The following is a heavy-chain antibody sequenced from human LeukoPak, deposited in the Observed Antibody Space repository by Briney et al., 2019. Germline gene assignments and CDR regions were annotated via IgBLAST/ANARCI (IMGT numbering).Heavy chain of an antibody. V-gene: IGHV4-4*02. D-gene: IGHD2-2*01. Sequence: PSETLSLTCAVSGVSMTSVHLGSWVRPPPGKGRGWVGEINHTGNTKYNPSLKRQITIFVDKSKHQFSLELTPVTAADTAVYYCARVPQYCSSTSCYLGYMDVRGKGTTVTVSS. CDR2: INHTGNT. J-gene: IGHJ6*03. CDR3: ARVPQYCSSTSCYLGYMDV. CDR1: GVSMTSVHL.